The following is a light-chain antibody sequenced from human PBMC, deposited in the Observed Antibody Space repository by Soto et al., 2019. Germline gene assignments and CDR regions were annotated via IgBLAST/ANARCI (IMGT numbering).Light chain of an antibody. V-gene: IGLV2-11*01. CDR1: SRDIGGYNH. CDR3: CSYSGSRLI. Sequence: QSALTQVRSVSGSPGQSVTISCTGTSRDIGGYNHVSWYQQHPGKAPKLIIYDVAKRPSGVPHRSSGPKSGNTASLTNSGLQPEDEGDYSCCSYSGSRLIFGGGTKLTVL. CDR2: DVA. J-gene: IGLJ2*01.